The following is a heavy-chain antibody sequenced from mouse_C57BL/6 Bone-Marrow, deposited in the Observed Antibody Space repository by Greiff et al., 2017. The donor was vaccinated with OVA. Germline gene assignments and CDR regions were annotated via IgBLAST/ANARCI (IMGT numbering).Heavy chain of an antibody. J-gene: IGHJ2*01. CDR2: IDPETGGT. D-gene: IGHD4-1*01. CDR3: TRYWDRGYFDY. CDR1: GYTFTDYE. Sequence: QVQLQQSGAELVRPGASVTLSCKASGYTFTDYEMHWVKQTPVHGLEWIGAIDPETGGTAYNQKFKGKAILTADKSSSTAYMELRSLTSEDSAVYYCTRYWDRGYFDYWGQGTTLTVSS. V-gene: IGHV1-15*01.